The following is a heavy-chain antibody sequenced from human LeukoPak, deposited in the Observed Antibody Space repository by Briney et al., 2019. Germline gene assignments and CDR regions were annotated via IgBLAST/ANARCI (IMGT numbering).Heavy chain of an antibody. J-gene: IGHJ4*02. CDR2: IYTSGST. CDR1: GFSTSSGSYY. Sequence: SQTLSLTCTVSGFSTSSGSYYWSWIRQPAGKGLEWIGRIYTSGSTNYNPSLKSRVTISVDTSKNQFSLKLSSVTAADTAVYYCARSTYLDYWGQGTLVTVSS. CDR3: ARSTYLDY. D-gene: IGHD2-2*01. V-gene: IGHV4-61*02.